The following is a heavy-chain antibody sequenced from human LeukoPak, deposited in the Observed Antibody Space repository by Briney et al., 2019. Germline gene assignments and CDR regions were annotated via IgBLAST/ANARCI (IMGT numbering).Heavy chain of an antibody. Sequence: GGSLRLSCTGSGFTVSSNYMSWVRQAPGKGLGWVSAISGSGDSTYYGDSVKGRFTISRDNSKNTLYLQMNSLRAEDTAVYYCAKTRPLDSSSWSHGDYWGQGTLVTVSS. CDR2: ISGSGDST. V-gene: IGHV3-23*01. CDR1: GFTVSSNY. J-gene: IGHJ4*02. D-gene: IGHD6-13*01. CDR3: AKTRPLDSSSWSHGDY.